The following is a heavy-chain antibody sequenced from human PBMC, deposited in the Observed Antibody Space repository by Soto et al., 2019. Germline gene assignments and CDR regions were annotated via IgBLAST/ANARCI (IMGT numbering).Heavy chain of an antibody. CDR1: GYTFTSYY. CDR3: ARFSDYDFWSGSYFDY. Sequence: ASVKVSCKASGYTFTSYYMHWVRQAPGQGLEWMGIINPSGGSTSYAQKFQGRVTMTRDTSTSTVYMELSSLRSEDTAVYYCARFSDYDFWSGSYFDYWGQGTLVTVSS. J-gene: IGHJ4*02. D-gene: IGHD3-3*01. CDR2: INPSGGST. V-gene: IGHV1-46*01.